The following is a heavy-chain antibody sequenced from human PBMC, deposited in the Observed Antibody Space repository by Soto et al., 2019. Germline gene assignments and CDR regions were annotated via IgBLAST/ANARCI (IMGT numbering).Heavy chain of an antibody. V-gene: IGHV3-33*01. Sequence: QVQLVESGGGVVQPGRSLRLSCAASGFPFSSYGMHWVRQAPGKGLEWLAVIWYDGSNKYYADSVKGRFTISRDNSKNTLYLQMNSLRAEEMAGYDCARSGFYCSGGSCYGDYWGQGTLVTVSS. CDR1: GFPFSSYG. D-gene: IGHD2-15*01. CDR2: IWYDGSNK. CDR3: ARSGFYCSGGSCYGDY. J-gene: IGHJ4*02.